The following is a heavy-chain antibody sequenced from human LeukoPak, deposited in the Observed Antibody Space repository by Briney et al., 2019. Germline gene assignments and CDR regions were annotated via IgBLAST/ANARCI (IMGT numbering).Heavy chain of an antibody. V-gene: IGHV3-21*01. J-gene: IGHJ4*02. CDR3: ARNLGGCTRTSCYSDFDI. CDR1: GFSFNSHN. D-gene: IGHD2-2*01. CDR2: IDTSSHYI. Sequence: GGSLRLSCAASGFSFNSHNMNWVRQAPGKGLEWVSFIDTSSHYIYYADSVKGRFTISRDNAKNSLYLQMSSLRAEDTAVYYRARNLGGCTRTSCYSDFDIWGQGNLVTVSP.